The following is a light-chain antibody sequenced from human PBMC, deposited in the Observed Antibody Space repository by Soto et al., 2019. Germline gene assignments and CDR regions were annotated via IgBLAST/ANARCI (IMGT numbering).Light chain of an antibody. CDR3: QQYYNWPRT. CDR1: QNIHTN. V-gene: IGKV3-15*01. J-gene: IGKJ5*01. Sequence: EIVMTQSPATLSVSPGERATLSCRAGQNIHTNLALYQQKPGQAPRLLFYGASTVATGLPARFSGSGSGTEFTLTINSLQAEDCAVYYCQQYYNWPRTFGQGTRLEIK. CDR2: GAS.